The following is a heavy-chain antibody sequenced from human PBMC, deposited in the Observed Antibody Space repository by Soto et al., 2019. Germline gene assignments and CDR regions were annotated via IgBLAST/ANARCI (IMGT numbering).Heavy chain of an antibody. D-gene: IGHD5-18*01. CDR3: ARYWHSYSSSYYRGMDV. V-gene: IGHV5-51*01. J-gene: IGHJ6*02. CDR1: GYSFTTDW. Sequence: GESLKISCKGSGYSFTTDWIGWVRQMPGKGLEWMGIIYPGDSDTRYSPSFQGQVTISADKSISTAYLQWSSLKAPDTAMYYCARYWHSYSSSYYRGMDVWGQGTTVTVSS. CDR2: IYPGDSDT.